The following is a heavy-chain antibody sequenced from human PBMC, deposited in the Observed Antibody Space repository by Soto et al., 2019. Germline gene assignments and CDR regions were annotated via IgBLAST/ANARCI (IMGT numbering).Heavy chain of an antibody. V-gene: IGHV4-31*03. CDR2: IYYSGIT. CDR3: ARWGYYYDSSGYYDGGH. CDR1: GGSISSGGYY. J-gene: IGHJ4*02. D-gene: IGHD3-22*01. Sequence: QVQLQESGPGLVKPSQTLSLTCTVSGGSISSGGYYWSWIRQHPGKGLEWIGYIYYSGITYYNPSLKSRVTISVYTSKNKFSLKLSSVTAADTAVYYCARWGYYYDSSGYYDGGHWGQGTLVTVSS.